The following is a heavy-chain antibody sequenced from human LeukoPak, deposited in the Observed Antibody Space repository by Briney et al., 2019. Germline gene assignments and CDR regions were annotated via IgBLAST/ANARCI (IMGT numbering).Heavy chain of an antibody. D-gene: IGHD3-22*01. CDR2: IYYSGST. CDR3: ASTIPYYYDSSGQPLFDY. Sequence: PSQTLSLTCTVSGGSISSGDYYWSWIRQPPGKGLEWIGYIYYSGSTYYNPSLKSRVTISVDTSKNQFSLKLSSVTAADTAVYYCASTIPYYYDSSGQPLFDYWGQGTLVTVSS. J-gene: IGHJ4*02. V-gene: IGHV4-30-4*08. CDR1: GGSISSGDYY.